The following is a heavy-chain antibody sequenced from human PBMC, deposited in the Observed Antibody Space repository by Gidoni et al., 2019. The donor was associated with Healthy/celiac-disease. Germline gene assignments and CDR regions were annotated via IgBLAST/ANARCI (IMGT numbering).Heavy chain of an antibody. CDR1: GFTCDDYA. CDR3: AKARGFTYGIDAFDI. V-gene: IGHV3-9*01. J-gene: IGHJ3*02. CDR2: INWNSASA. Sequence: CEVSGFTCDDYAMHWVRQGPGKGLEWVSGINWNSASAGYAESVEGRFTISRDNAKKSLYLQMTSLRPEDTAVYYCAKARGFTYGIDAFDIWGHGTMVTVSS. D-gene: IGHD5-18*01.